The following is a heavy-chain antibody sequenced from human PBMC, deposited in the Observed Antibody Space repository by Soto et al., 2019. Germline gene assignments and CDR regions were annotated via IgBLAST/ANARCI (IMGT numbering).Heavy chain of an antibody. CDR2: IIPIFGTA. CDR3: ARVRDIVVVPAAIPYTWFDP. Sequence: QVQLVQSGAEVKKPGSSVKVSCKASGGTFSSYAISWVRQAPGQGLEWMGGIIPIFGTANYAQKFQGRVTITADKSTSTAYMELSSLRSEDTAVYYCARVRDIVVVPAAIPYTWFDPWGQGTLVTVSS. V-gene: IGHV1-69*06. D-gene: IGHD2-2*02. J-gene: IGHJ5*02. CDR1: GGTFSSYA.